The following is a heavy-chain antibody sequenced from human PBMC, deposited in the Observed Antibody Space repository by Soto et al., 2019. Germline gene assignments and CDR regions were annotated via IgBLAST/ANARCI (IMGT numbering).Heavy chain of an antibody. Sequence: QLQLQESGPGLVKPSETLSLTCTVSGGSISSSSYYWGWIRQPPGKGLEWIGSIYYSGSTYYNPSLKSRVTISVPTSNNQFSLKLSSVTAADTAVYYCASLMVAATYAFDIWGQGTMVTVSS. V-gene: IGHV4-39*01. CDR2: IYYSGST. J-gene: IGHJ3*02. D-gene: IGHD2-15*01. CDR1: GGSISSSSYY. CDR3: ASLMVAATYAFDI.